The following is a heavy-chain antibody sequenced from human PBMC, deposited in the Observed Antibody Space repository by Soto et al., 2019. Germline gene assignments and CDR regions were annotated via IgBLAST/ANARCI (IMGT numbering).Heavy chain of an antibody. J-gene: IGHJ6*02. Sequence: GASVKVSCKASGYTFTIYGISWVRQAPGQGLEWMGWISGYNGDTNYAQKFQDRVSMTIDTSTGTAYMELRSLTSDDTAMYYCARQLSHYHYYGMDVWGQGTTVTVSS. CDR1: GYTFTIYG. CDR3: ARQLSHYHYYGMDV. D-gene: IGHD1-1*01. V-gene: IGHV1-18*01. CDR2: ISGYNGDT.